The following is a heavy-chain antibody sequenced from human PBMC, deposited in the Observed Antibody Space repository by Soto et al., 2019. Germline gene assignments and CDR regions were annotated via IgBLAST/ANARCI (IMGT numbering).Heavy chain of an antibody. Sequence: QVQLQESGPGLVKPSGTLSLTCAVSGGSISSSNWWSWFRQHPGKGREGIGEIYHSGSTNYTPSLQSRVTISVDKSTRQFSLKLSSVTAADTAVYYCARAEEAVAGEAAFDIWGQGTMVTVSS. CDR2: IYHSGST. V-gene: IGHV4-4*02. D-gene: IGHD6-19*01. J-gene: IGHJ3*02. CDR1: GGSISSSNW. CDR3: ARAEEAVAGEAAFDI.